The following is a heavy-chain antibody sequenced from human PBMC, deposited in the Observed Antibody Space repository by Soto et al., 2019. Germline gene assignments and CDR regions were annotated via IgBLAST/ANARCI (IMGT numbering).Heavy chain of an antibody. V-gene: IGHV1-18*01. Sequence: QVQLVQSGAEVQKPGASVKVSCKASGYTLITYGVSWVRQAPGQGLDWLGWISTYNGNTRYAERLQGRVTMTTDTTPNTSYMELRKLRSDDTAVYYCARGPTDYYDNSANYFLDYWGQGTLVTVSS. CDR3: ARGPTDYYDNSANYFLDY. J-gene: IGHJ4*02. D-gene: IGHD3-22*01. CDR2: ISTYNGNT. CDR1: GYTLITYG.